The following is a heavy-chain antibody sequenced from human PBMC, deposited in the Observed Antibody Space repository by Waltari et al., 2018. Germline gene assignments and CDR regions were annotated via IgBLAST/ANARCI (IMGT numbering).Heavy chain of an antibody. Sequence: QVQLQQWGAGLLKPSETLSLTCAVYGGSFSGYYWSWIRQHPGKGLEWIGEINHSGSTNYNPSLKSRVTISVDTSKNQFSLKLSSVTAADTAVYYCARGGYCSGGSCYFKYAFDIWGQGTMVTVSS. CDR1: GGSFSGYY. CDR3: ARGGYCSGGSCYFKYAFDI. D-gene: IGHD2-15*01. V-gene: IGHV4-34*01. CDR2: INHSGST. J-gene: IGHJ3*02.